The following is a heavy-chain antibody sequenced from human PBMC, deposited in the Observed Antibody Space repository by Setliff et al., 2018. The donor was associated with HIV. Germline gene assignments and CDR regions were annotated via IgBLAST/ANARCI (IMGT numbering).Heavy chain of an antibody. Sequence: PGGSLRLSCAGSGFIFSDYYMTWIRQAPGKGLEYVSYIGTSDGSTYYADSVKGRFTISRDNANNSLYLQMNSLRVEDTAVYYCARFRSGYFLYWGQGTLVTAPQ. CDR2: IGTSDGST. CDR1: GFIFSDYY. D-gene: IGHD3-3*01. J-gene: IGHJ4*02. V-gene: IGHV3-11*01. CDR3: ARFRSGYFLY.